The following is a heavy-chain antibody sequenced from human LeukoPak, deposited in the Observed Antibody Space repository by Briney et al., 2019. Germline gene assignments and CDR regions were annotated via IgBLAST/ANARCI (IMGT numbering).Heavy chain of an antibody. J-gene: IGHJ4*02. CDR2: IYPGDSYT. Sequence: GESLKISCKGSGYSFTSYWIGWVRQMPGKGLEWMGIIYPGDSYTAYSPSFQGQVTISADTSINTAYLQWSSLKASDTAMYYCARHPYCSGANCLAIDYWGQGTLVTVSS. D-gene: IGHD2-2*01. CDR1: GYSFTSYW. CDR3: ARHPYCSGANCLAIDY. V-gene: IGHV5-51*01.